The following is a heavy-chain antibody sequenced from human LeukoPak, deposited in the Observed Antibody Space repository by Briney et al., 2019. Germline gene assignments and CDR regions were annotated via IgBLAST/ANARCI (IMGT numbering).Heavy chain of an antibody. Sequence: SSETLSLTCAVYGGPFSGYYWSWIRQPPGKGLEWIGEINHSGSTNYNPSLKSRVTISVDTSKNQFSLKLSSVTAADTAVYYCARGLTFGGVIVMYYFDYWGQGTLVTVSS. CDR3: ARGLTFGGVIVMYYFDY. CDR2: INHSGST. V-gene: IGHV4-34*01. J-gene: IGHJ4*02. CDR1: GGPFSGYY. D-gene: IGHD3-16*02.